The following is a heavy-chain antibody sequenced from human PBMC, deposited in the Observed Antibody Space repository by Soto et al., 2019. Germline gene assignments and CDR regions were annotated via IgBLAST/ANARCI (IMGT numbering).Heavy chain of an antibody. CDR3: AKDVVDRGISY. CDR1: GFTLSDSA. J-gene: IGHJ4*01. Sequence: PGGSLRLSCAASGFTLSDSAMTWVRQTPGKGLEYVSSITFNGGSTYYADSVKGRFTISRDNSKNTLYLQMNSLRAEDTALYYCAKDVVDRGISYWGQGTLVTVSS. D-gene: IGHD1-20*01. V-gene: IGHV3-23*01. CDR2: ITFNGGST.